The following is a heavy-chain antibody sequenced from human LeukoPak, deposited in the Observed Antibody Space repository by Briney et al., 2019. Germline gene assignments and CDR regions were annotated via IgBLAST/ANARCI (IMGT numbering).Heavy chain of an antibody. Sequence: SETLSLTCSVSGSSISSSGYYWGWIRQPPGKGLEWIGSIYYSGSTYYNPSLKSRVTISVDTSKNQFSLKLSSVTAADTAVYYCARHARDIVVVPAAWFDPWGQGTLVTVSS. J-gene: IGHJ5*02. CDR3: ARHARDIVVVPAAWFDP. CDR1: GSSISSSGYY. V-gene: IGHV4-39*01. D-gene: IGHD2-2*01. CDR2: IYYSGST.